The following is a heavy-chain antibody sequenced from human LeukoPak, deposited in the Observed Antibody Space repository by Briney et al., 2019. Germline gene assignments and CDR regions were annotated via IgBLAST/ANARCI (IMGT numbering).Heavy chain of an antibody. D-gene: IGHD1-26*01. CDR1: GGSISSSSYY. J-gene: IGHJ5*02. CDR3: ARQGGIPGGLDP. V-gene: IGHV4-39*01. CDR2: IYYSGST. Sequence: SETLSRTCTVSGGSISSSSYYWGWIRQPPGKGLEWIGSIYYSGSTYYNPSLKSRVTISVDTSKNQFSLKLSSVTAADTAVYYCARQGGIPGGLDPWGQGTLVTVSS.